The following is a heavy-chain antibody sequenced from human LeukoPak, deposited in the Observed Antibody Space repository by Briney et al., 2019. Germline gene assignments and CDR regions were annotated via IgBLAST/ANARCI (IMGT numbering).Heavy chain of an antibody. CDR1: GFTFSSYG. J-gene: IGHJ5*02. D-gene: IGHD3-22*01. CDR3: AKDGPYDTVNWLDP. Sequence: GGSLRLSCAASGFTFSSYGMHWVRQAPGKGLEWVAVIWYDGSNKYYADSVKGRFTISRDNSKNTLYLQMNSLRAEDTAVYYCAKDGPYDTVNWLDPWGQGTLVTVSS. V-gene: IGHV3-33*06. CDR2: IWYDGSNK.